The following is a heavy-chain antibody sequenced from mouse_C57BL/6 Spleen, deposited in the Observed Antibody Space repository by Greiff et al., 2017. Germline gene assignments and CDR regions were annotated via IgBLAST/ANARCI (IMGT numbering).Heavy chain of an antibody. CDR1: GFTFSSYG. CDR2: ISSGGSYT. CDR3: ARHDYDGGYAMDY. Sequence: EVQLQQSGGDLVKPGGSLKLSCAASGFTFSSYGMSWVRQTPDKRLEWVATISSGGSYTYYPDSVKGRFTISRDNAKNTLYLQMSSLKSEDTAMYYCARHDYDGGYAMDYWGQGTSVTVSS. D-gene: IGHD2-4*01. J-gene: IGHJ4*01. V-gene: IGHV5-6*01.